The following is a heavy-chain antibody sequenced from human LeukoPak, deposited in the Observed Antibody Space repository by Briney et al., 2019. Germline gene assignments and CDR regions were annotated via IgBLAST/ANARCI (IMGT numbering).Heavy chain of an antibody. J-gene: IGHJ4*02. Sequence: PSETLSLTCTVSGGSISSYYWSWIRQPPGKGLEWIGYIYYSGSTNYNPSLKSRVTISVDTSKNQFSLKLSSVTAADTAVYYCARLYDPWSGYYFDYWGQGTLVTVSS. CDR3: ARLYDPWSGYYFDY. D-gene: IGHD3-3*01. CDR2: IYYSGST. CDR1: GGSISSYY. V-gene: IGHV4-59*01.